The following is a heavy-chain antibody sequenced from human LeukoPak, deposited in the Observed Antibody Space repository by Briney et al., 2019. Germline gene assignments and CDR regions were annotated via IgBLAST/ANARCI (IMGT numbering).Heavy chain of an antibody. J-gene: IGHJ4*02. CDR1: GFSLSTSGVG. V-gene: IGHV2-5*02. CDR3: AHRGGFDSSSHYFAY. Sequence: SGPTLLNPTSTLTLTCTFSGFSLSTSGVGVGWIRQPPEKALQRLCLIYWEDGKRYTPSLKSNLINTKNTSKNQVVLTVTNMDPGDTATDYCAHRGGFDSSSHYFAYWGQGTLVTVSS. D-gene: IGHD3-22*01. CDR2: IYWEDGK.